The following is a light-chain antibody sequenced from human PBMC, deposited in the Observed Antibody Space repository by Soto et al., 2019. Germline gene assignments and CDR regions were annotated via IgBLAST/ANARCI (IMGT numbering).Light chain of an antibody. Sequence: QSVLPQPASVSGSPGQSITISCTGTSSDVGVYNYVSWYQQHPGKAPKLMIYDVNNRASGVSNRFSGSKSGNTASLTISGLQAEDEADYYCCSYTGSSTRILGGGTKLTVL. V-gene: IGLV2-14*01. CDR1: SSDVGVYNY. J-gene: IGLJ2*01. CDR2: DVN. CDR3: CSYTGSSTRI.